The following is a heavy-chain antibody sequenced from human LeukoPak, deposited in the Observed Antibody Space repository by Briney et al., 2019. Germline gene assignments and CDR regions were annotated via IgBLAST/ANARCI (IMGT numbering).Heavy chain of an antibody. J-gene: IGHJ4*02. CDR3: ARDRGGRSGLDD. CDR2: IKEDGGEI. Sequence: GGSLRLSCAASGITFSRSWMSWVCQAPGKGLEWVAFIKEDGGEIYYVDSVKGRFTISRDNGENSLYLQMNSLRAEDTAVYYCARDRGGRSGLDDWGQGTLVTVSS. V-gene: IGHV3-7*04. CDR1: GITFSRSW. D-gene: IGHD2-15*01.